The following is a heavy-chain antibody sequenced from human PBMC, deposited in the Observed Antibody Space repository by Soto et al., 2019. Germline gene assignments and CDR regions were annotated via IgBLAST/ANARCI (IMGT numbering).Heavy chain of an antibody. CDR2: IKQDGSEK. D-gene: IGHD3-10*01. CDR3: ARPGGGGVWFGELFRGHYFDY. CDR1: GFTFSSYW. V-gene: IGHV3-7*01. J-gene: IGHJ4*02. Sequence: GGSLRLSCAASGFTFSSYWMSWVRQAPGKGLEWVANIKQDGSEKYYVDSVKGRFTISRDNAKNSLYLQMNSLRAVDTAVYYCARPGGGGVWFGELFRGHYFDYWGQGTLVTV.